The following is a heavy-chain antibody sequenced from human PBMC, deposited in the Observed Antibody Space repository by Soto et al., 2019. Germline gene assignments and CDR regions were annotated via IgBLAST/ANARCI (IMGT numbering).Heavy chain of an antibody. J-gene: IGHJ5*02. Sequence: SETLSLTCTVSGGSISSSSYYWGWIRQPPGKGLEWIGSIYYSGSTYYNPSLKSRVTISVDTSKNQFSLKLSSVTAADTAVYYCARLGAPGYCSGGSCPRRWFDPWGQGTLVTVSS. V-gene: IGHV4-39*01. CDR1: GGSISSSSYY. CDR3: ARLGAPGYCSGGSCPRRWFDP. CDR2: IYYSGST. D-gene: IGHD2-15*01.